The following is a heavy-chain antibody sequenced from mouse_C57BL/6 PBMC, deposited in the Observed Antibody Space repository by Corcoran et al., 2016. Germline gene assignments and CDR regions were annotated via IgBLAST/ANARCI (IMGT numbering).Heavy chain of an antibody. CDR1: GYTFTDYY. Sequence: EVQLQQSGPELVKPGASVKISCKASGYTFTDYYMNWVKQSHGKSLEWIGDINPNNGGTSYNQKFKGKATLTVDKSSNTAYMELRSLTSEDSAVYYWARWGYYGSSYWYFDVWGTGTTVTVSS. CDR2: INPNNGGT. CDR3: ARWGYYGSSYWYFDV. D-gene: IGHD1-1*01. V-gene: IGHV1-26*01. J-gene: IGHJ1*03.